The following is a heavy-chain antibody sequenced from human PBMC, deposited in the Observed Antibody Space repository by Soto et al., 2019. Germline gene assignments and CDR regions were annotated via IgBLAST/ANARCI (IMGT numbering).Heavy chain of an antibody. CDR3: AKAGLTGGTLWFGP. Sequence: SETLSLTCTVSGGSISSGGYYWSWIRQHPGKGLEWIGYIYYSGSTYYNSSLKSRVTISVDTSKNQFSLKLSSVTAADTAVYYCAKAGLTGGTLWFGPWGQGTLVTVSS. CDR2: IYYSGST. J-gene: IGHJ5*02. D-gene: IGHD6-13*01. CDR1: GGSISSGGYY. V-gene: IGHV4-31*03.